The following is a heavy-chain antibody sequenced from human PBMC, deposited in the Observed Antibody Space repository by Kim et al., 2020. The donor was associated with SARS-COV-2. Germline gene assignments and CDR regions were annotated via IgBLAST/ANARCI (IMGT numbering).Heavy chain of an antibody. V-gene: IGHV4-39*06. CDR3: RGAPRSPQSSSWYYFDY. CDR2: IYYSGRT. J-gene: IGHJ4*02. Sequence: SETLSLTCTVSGGSISSSSYYWGWIRQPPGKGLEWIGSIYYSGRTYYNPPLKSRVTISVDTSKNHFPLKLSPVSAANTAVYYCRGAPRSPQSSSWYYFDYWGQGTLVTVSS. D-gene: IGHD6-13*01. CDR1: GGSISSSSYY.